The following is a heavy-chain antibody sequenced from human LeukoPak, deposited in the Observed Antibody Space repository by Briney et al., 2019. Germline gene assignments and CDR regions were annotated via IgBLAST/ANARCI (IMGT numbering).Heavy chain of an antibody. CDR1: GGSISSYY. CDR2: IYYSGST. V-gene: IGHV4-59*01. CDR3: ARYSRNWYDGMDV. D-gene: IGHD6-13*01. Sequence: SETLSLTCTVSGGSISSYYFNWVRQPPRKGLEWIGCIYYSGSTNYNPSLKSRVTISVDTSKNQFSLKLSSVTAADTAVYYCARYSRNWYDGMDVWGQGTTVAVSS. J-gene: IGHJ6*02.